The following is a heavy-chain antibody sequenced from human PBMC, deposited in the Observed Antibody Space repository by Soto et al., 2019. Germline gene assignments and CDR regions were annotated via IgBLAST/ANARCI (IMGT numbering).Heavy chain of an antibody. V-gene: IGHV4-61*08. CDR3: ARNYGHAFDI. CDR1: GGSISSGGYY. D-gene: IGHD1-7*01. J-gene: IGHJ3*02. Sequence: SETLSLTCAVSGGSISSGGYYWSWIRQHPGKGLEWIGYIYYSGSTNYNPSLKSRVTISVDTSKNQFSLKLSSVTAADTAVYYCARNYGHAFDIWGQGTMVTVSS. CDR2: IYYSGST.